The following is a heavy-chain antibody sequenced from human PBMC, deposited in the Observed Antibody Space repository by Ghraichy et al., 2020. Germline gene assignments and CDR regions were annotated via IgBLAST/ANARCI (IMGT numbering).Heavy chain of an antibody. CDR1: GGSISSYY. V-gene: IGHV4-59*01. D-gene: IGHD2-15*01. Sequence: SETLSLTCTVSGGSISSYYWSWIRQPPGKGLEWIGNIYYSGSTNYNTSLKSRVTMSVDTSKNQFSLKLSAVTAADTAVYYCAREGCSGESCLKIDAFDIWGQGTMVTVSS. CDR3: AREGCSGESCLKIDAFDI. J-gene: IGHJ3*02. CDR2: IYYSGST.